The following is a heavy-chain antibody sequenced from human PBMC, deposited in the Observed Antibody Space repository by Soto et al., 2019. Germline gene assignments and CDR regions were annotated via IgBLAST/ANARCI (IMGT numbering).Heavy chain of an antibody. Sequence: SVKVSCKASGGTFSSYAISWVRQAPGQGLDWMGGIIPIFGTANYAQKFQGRVTITADESTSTAYMELSSLRSEATAVYYCARHRPLAAAGTIFAFDIWGQGTMVTVSS. CDR1: GGTFSSYA. CDR2: IIPIFGTA. J-gene: IGHJ3*02. D-gene: IGHD6-13*01. CDR3: ARHRPLAAAGTIFAFDI. V-gene: IGHV1-69*13.